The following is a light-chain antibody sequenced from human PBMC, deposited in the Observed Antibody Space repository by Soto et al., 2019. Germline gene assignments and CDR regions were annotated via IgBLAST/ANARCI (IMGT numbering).Light chain of an antibody. Sequence: DIQMTQSPSTLSASAGDRVTITCRASQSISSWLAWYQQKPGKAPKLLIYKASSLESGVPSRFSGSGSGTEFTLTISSLQPDDFATYYCQQYNSYLRTFGQGTKV. J-gene: IGKJ1*01. CDR1: QSISSW. V-gene: IGKV1-5*03. CDR2: KAS. CDR3: QQYNSYLRT.